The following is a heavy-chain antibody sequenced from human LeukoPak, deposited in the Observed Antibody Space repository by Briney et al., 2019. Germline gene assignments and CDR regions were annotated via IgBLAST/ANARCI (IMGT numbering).Heavy chain of an antibody. CDR2: IYSGVNT. Sequence: PGGSLRLSCAAPGFIVSRNYMSWVRQAPGKGLEWVSIIYSGVNTYYPDSVKGRFTISRDNSKNTVYLQMNSLRAEDTAVYYCARGASSSGFSDAFDVWGQGTKVTVSS. CDR1: GFIVSRNY. V-gene: IGHV3-53*01. CDR3: ARGASSSGFSDAFDV. J-gene: IGHJ3*01. D-gene: IGHD3-22*01.